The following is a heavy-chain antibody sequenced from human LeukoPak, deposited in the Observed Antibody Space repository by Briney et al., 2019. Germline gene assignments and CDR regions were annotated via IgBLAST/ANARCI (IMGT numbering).Heavy chain of an antibody. Sequence: ASVKVSCKASGYAFTSYDINWVRQATGQGLEWMGWMNPNSGNTGYVQKFQGRVTMTRNTSISTAYMELSSLRSEDTAVYYCARARRFLEWFLSRKQNWFAPWGQETLVTVSS. CDR2: MNPNSGNT. CDR1: GYAFTSYD. V-gene: IGHV1-8*01. CDR3: ARARRFLEWFLSRKQNWFAP. J-gene: IGHJ5*02. D-gene: IGHD3-3*01.